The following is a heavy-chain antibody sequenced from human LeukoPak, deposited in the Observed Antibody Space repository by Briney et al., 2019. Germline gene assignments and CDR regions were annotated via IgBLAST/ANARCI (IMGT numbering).Heavy chain of an antibody. Sequence: SETLSLTCTVSGGSISSYYWSWIRQTPGKGLEWSGDIYYSGSTNYNPSLKSRVTISVDTSKNQFPLKLSSVTAADTAVYYCARGTMTTVTYYFDYWGQGTLVTVPS. J-gene: IGHJ4*02. V-gene: IGHV4-59*12. CDR1: GGSISSYY. CDR2: IYYSGST. D-gene: IGHD4-17*01. CDR3: ARGTMTTVTYYFDY.